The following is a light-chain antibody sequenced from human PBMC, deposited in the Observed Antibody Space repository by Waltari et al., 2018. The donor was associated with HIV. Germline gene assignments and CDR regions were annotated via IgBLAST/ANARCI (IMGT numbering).Light chain of an antibody. CDR1: TTDVSSSNL. Sequence: QSALTQPASVSGSPGQSITISCTGITTDVSSSNLVSWYQHHPGKAPKLMIFEVDKRPPGVSNRFSGSKSGNTASRTISWLQAEDEADYYCCSYASRGTFVVFGGGTNLTVL. J-gene: IGLJ2*01. V-gene: IGLV2-23*02. CDR3: CSYASRGTFVV. CDR2: EVD.